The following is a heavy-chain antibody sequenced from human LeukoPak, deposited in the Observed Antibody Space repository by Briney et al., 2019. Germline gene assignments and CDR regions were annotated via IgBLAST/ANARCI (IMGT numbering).Heavy chain of an antibody. J-gene: IGHJ6*03. CDR2: ISSSGSTI. V-gene: IGHV3-11*01. Sequence: GGSLRFSCAASGFTFSDYYMSWIRQAPGKGLEWVSYISSSGSTIYYADSVKGRFTISRDNAKNSLYLQMNSLRAEDTAVYYCARDRRGNYYGSGSYEFFYMDVWGKGTTVTISS. D-gene: IGHD3-10*01. CDR1: GFTFSDYY. CDR3: ARDRRGNYYGSGSYEFFYMDV.